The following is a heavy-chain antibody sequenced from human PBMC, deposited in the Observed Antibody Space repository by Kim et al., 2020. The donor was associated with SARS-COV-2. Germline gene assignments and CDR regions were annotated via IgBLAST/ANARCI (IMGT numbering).Heavy chain of an antibody. J-gene: IGHJ4*02. V-gene: IGHV4-34*01. CDR3: AARTSFYCGGDCYRIDY. Sequence: LTSRVTISVDTSKNQFSLKLSSVTAADTAVYYCAARTSFYCGGDCYRIDYWGQGTLVTVSS. D-gene: IGHD2-21*02.